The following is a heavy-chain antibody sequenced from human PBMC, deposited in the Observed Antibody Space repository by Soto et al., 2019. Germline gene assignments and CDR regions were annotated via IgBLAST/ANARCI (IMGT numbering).Heavy chain of an antibody. J-gene: IGHJ5*02. CDR3: SRGASRDSSAWGWFDL. D-gene: IGHD6-13*01. Sequence: PGGSLRLSCAASGFTFRSFTMNWVRQAPGKGREWVSTISSNSAYIYYTDALRGRFTISRDNAKNSLHLQMNSLRAEDTGVYLCSRGASRDSSAWGWFDLWGPGTMVTVSS. V-gene: IGHV3-21*01. CDR1: GFTFRSFT. CDR2: ISSNSAYI.